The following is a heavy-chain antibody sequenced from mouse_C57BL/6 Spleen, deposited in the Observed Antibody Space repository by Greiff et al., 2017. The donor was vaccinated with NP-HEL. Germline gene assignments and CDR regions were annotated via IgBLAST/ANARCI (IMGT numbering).Heavy chain of an antibody. CDR2: INPSSGYT. J-gene: IGHJ2*01. CDR3: ARGITTVVAHFDY. D-gene: IGHD1-1*01. CDR1: GYTFTSYW. V-gene: IGHV1-7*01. Sequence: QVHVKQSGAELAKPGASVKLSCKASGYTFTSYWMHWVKQRPGQGLEWIGYINPSSGYTKYNQKFKDKATLTADKSSSTAYMQLSSLTYEDSAVYYCARGITTVVAHFDYWGQGTTLTVSS.